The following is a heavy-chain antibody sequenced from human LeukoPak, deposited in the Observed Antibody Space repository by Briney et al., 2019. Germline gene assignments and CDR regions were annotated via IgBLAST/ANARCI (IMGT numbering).Heavy chain of an antibody. CDR3: AKSTYYDYVWGSYRLDY. V-gene: IGHV1-3*01. Sequence: GASVKVSCKASGYTFTSYAMHWVRQAPGQRLEWMGWINAGNGNTKYSQKIQGRVTITRDTSASTAYMELSSLRSEDTAVYYCAKSTYYDYVWGSYRLDYWGQGTLVTVSS. J-gene: IGHJ4*02. D-gene: IGHD3-16*02. CDR1: GYTFTSYA. CDR2: INAGNGNT.